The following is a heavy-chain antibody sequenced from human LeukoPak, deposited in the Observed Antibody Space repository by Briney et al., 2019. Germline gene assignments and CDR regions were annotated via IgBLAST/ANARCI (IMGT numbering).Heavy chain of an antibody. J-gene: IGHJ6*03. CDR2: IRYDGSNK. CDR1: GFTFSSYG. CDR3: AKDPGDSVRGYYMDV. V-gene: IGHV3-30*02. D-gene: IGHD1-26*01. Sequence: PPGGSLRLSCAASGFTFSSYGMHWVGQAPGKGLEWVAFIRYDGSNKYYADSLKGRSTISRDNSKNMLYLQVNSVTADDTAVYYCAKDPGDSVRGYYMDVWGKGTTVIVSS.